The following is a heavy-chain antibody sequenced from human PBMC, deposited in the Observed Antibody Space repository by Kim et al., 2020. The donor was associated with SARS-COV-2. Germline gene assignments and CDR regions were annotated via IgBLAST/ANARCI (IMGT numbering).Heavy chain of an antibody. CDR1: GGSISSGGYY. D-gene: IGHD3-9*01. CDR2: IYYSGST. J-gene: IGHJ2*01. CDR3: ARHRLLNYDILTGYYKGGNFDL. V-gene: IGHV4-31*03. Sequence: SETLSLTCTVSGGSISSGGYYWSWIRQHPGKGLEWIGYIYYSGSTYYNPSLKSRVTISVDTSKNQFSLKLSSVTAADTAVYYCARHRLLNYDILTGYYKGGNFDLWGRGTLVTVSS.